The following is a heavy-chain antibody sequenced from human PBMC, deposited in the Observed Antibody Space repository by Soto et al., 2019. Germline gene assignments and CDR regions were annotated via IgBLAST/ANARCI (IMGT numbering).Heavy chain of an antibody. V-gene: IGHV1-3*01. J-gene: IGHJ5*02. CDR1: GYTFTSYA. CDR3: ARDPGYSNGNT. Sequence: ASVKVSFKASGYTFTSYAMNWVRQAPGQRLEWMGWINAGNGNTKYSQKFQGRVTITRDTSASTAYMELSSLRSEDTDVYYCARDPGYSNGNTWGQEPLFTVSS. D-gene: IGHD5-18*01. CDR2: INAGNGNT.